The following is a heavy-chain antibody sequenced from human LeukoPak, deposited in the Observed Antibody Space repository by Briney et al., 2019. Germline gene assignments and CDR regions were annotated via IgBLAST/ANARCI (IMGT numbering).Heavy chain of an antibody. CDR3: ARVCGRYSYGYRIDY. D-gene: IGHD5-18*01. CDR1: CGFITSYY. V-gene: IGHV4-4*07. CDR2: LNTSGNT. J-gene: IGHJ4*02. Sequence: SETLSLTCTVACGFITSYYWRCLRQPAGKGLEWIGRLNTSGNTNYNPSLKSRVTMAVDTSKNQFYLKLSTVTAADTAVYCCARVCGRYSYGYRIDYWVQGTLVTVSS.